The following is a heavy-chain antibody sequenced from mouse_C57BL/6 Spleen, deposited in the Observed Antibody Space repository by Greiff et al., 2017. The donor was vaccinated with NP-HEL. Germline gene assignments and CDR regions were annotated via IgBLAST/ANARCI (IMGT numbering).Heavy chain of an antibody. J-gene: IGHJ2*01. V-gene: IGHV1-77*01. CDR1: GYTFTDYY. Sequence: VQVVESGAELVKPGASVKISCKASGYTFTDYYINWVKQRPGQGLEWIGKIGPGSGSTYYNEKFKGKATLTADKSSSTAYMQLSSLTSEDSAVYFCARRGFYYGSSYKDYFDYWGQGTTLTVSS. CDR3: ARRGFYYGSSYKDYFDY. CDR2: IGPGSGST. D-gene: IGHD1-1*01.